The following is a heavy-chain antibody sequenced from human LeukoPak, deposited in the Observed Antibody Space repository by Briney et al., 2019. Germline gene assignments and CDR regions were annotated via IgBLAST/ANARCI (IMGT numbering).Heavy chain of an antibody. CDR3: ARDQWGGNYIHDAFDI. D-gene: IGHD4-23*01. CDR1: GGSLNSGTSY. J-gene: IGHJ3*02. Sequence: SETLSLTCTVSGGSLNSGTSYWRWIRQPAGKGLEWIGRIYTSGRTYYNPSLRSRITISVDMSKNQFSLRLSSVTAADPAVYYCARDQWGGNYIHDAFDIWGQGTMVTVSS. CDR2: IYTSGRT. V-gene: IGHV4-61*02.